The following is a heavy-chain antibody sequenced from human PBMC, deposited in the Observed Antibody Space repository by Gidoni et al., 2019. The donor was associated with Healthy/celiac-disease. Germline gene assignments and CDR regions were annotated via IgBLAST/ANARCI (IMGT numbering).Heavy chain of an antibody. V-gene: IGHV4-59*01. CDR2: IYYSGST. CDR3: ARDKGGDSGYDLFDY. J-gene: IGHJ4*02. D-gene: IGHD5-12*01. CDR1: GGSISSYY. Sequence: QVQLQESGPGLVKPSETLSLTCTVSGGSISSYYWRWIRQPPGKGLEWIGYIYYSGSTNYNPSLKSRVTISVDTSKNQFSLKLSSVTAADTAVYYCARDKGGDSGYDLFDYWGQGTLVTVSS.